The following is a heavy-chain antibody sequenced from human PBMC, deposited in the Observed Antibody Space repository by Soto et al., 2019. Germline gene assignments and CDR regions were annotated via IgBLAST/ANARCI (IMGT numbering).Heavy chain of an antibody. V-gene: IGHV3-23*01. CDR3: AKESRVGATPDAEYFQH. Sequence: GGSLRLSCAASGFTFSSYAMSWVRQAPGKGLEWVSAISGSGGSTYYADSVKGRFTISRDNSKNTLYLQMNSLRAEDTAVYYCAKESRVGATPDAEYFQHWGQGTLVTVSS. D-gene: IGHD1-26*01. CDR1: GFTFSSYA. CDR2: ISGSGGST. J-gene: IGHJ1*01.